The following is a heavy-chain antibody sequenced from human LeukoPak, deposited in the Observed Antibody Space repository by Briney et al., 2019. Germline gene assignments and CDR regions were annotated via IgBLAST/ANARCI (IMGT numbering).Heavy chain of an antibody. CDR3: AGGYSYGYY. V-gene: IGHV3-30-3*01. CDR1: GFTFSSYA. D-gene: IGHD5-18*01. CDR2: ISYDGSNK. J-gene: IGHJ4*02. Sequence: SGGSLRLSCAASGFTFSSYAMHWVRKAPGKGLEWVAVISYDGSNKYYADSVKGRFTISRDNSKNTLYLQMNSLRAEDTAVYYCAGGYSYGYYWGQGTLVTVSS.